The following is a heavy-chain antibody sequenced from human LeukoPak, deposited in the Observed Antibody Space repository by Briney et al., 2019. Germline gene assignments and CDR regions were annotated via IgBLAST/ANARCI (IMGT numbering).Heavy chain of an antibody. V-gene: IGHV1-18*01. CDR3: ARVDCSSTSCYRLNAFDAFDI. Sequence: ASVKVSCKASGYTFTSYGINWVRQAPGQGLEWMGWISAYNGNTDYAQYLQGRVTMTTDTSTSTAYMELRSLRSDDTAVYYCARVDCSSTSCYRLNAFDAFDIWGQGTMVTVSS. CDR2: ISAYNGNT. J-gene: IGHJ3*02. D-gene: IGHD2-2*01. CDR1: GYTFTSYG.